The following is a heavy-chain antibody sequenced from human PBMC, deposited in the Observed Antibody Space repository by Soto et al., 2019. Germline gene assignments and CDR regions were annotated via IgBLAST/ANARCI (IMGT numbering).Heavy chain of an antibody. CDR3: AREETGFYYGSGSFNNWFDP. V-gene: IGHV1-46*03. J-gene: IGHJ5*02. CDR2: INPSGGST. CDR1: GYTFTSYY. Sequence: ASVTVSCKASGYTFTSYYMHWVRQAPGQGLEWMGIINPSGGSTSYAQKFQGRVTMTRDTSTSTVYMELSSLRSEDTAVYFCAREETGFYYGSGSFNNWFDPWGPGTLVTVSS. D-gene: IGHD3-10*01.